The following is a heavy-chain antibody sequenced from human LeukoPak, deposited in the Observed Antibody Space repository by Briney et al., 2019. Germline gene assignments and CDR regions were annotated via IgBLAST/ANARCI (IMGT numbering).Heavy chain of an antibody. CDR1: GYTFTSYY. CDR3: ARGGRGSPRDAFDI. V-gene: IGHV1-46*01. J-gene: IGHJ3*02. D-gene: IGHD1-26*01. CDR2: ISPSGVST. Sequence: ASVKVSCKASGYTFTSYYMHWVRQAPGQGLEWMGIISPSGVSTTYSQKFQGRVTMTRDMSTRTVYMELSSLRSEDTAVYYCARGGRGSPRDAFDIWGQGTMVTVSS.